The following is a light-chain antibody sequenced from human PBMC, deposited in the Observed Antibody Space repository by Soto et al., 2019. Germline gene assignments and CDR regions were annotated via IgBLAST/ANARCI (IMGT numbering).Light chain of an antibody. CDR1: SSDVGGYNY. Sequence: QSALTQPASVSGSPGQSITISCTGTSSDVGGYNYVSWYQQHPGKAPKLMISEVSNRPSGVSNRFSGSKSGNTASLTISGLQAEDEADYYCSSYTSISTYVFGTGTKLPVL. J-gene: IGLJ1*01. CDR2: EVS. V-gene: IGLV2-14*01. CDR3: SSYTSISTYV.